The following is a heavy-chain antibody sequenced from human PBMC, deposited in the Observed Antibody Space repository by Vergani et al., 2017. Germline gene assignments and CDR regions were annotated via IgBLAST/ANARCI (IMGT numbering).Heavy chain of an antibody. D-gene: IGHD3-9*01. Sequence: QVQLVQSGAEVKKPGSSVKVSCKASGGTFSSYAISWVRQAPGQGLEWMGGIIPIFGTANYAQKFQGRVTITADESTSTAYMELSRLRSEDTAVYYCARGPPHYDILAGYYLYCFDYWGKGTLVTVSS. CDR1: GGTFSSYA. J-gene: IGHJ4*02. CDR2: IIPIFGTA. V-gene: IGHV1-69*01. CDR3: ARGPPHYDILAGYYLYCFDY.